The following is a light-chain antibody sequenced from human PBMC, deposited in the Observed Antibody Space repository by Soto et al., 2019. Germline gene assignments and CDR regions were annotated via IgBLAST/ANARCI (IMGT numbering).Light chain of an antibody. CDR3: SSYTSSSTYV. J-gene: IGLJ1*01. CDR2: DVS. CDR1: SSDVGGYNY. Sequence: SALTQPASVSGAPGQSIAISCTGTSSDVGGYNYVSWYQHHPGKAPKLMVYDVSNRPSGVSNRFSGSKSGNTASLTISGLQAEDEADYYCSSYTSSSTYVFGTGTKVNVL. V-gene: IGLV2-14*03.